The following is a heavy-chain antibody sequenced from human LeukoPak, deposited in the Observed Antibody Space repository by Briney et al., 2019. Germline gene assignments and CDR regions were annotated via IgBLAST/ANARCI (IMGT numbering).Heavy chain of an antibody. CDR3: ARGGSSGYTDAFDI. CDR1: GFTFSSYS. J-gene: IGHJ3*02. V-gene: IGHV3-48*01. D-gene: IGHD3-22*01. Sequence: GGSLRLSCAASGFTFSSYSMNWVRQAPGKGLEWVSYISSSSSTIYYADSVKGRFTISRDNAKNSLYLQMNSLRAEDTAVYYCARGGSSGYTDAFDIWGQGTMVTVSS. CDR2: ISSSSSTI.